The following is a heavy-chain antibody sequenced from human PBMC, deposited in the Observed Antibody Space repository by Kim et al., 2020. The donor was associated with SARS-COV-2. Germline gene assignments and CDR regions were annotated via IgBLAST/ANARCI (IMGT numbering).Heavy chain of an antibody. V-gene: IGHV3-33*01. CDR2: IWYDGSNK. J-gene: IGHJ1*01. D-gene: IGHD3-3*01. Sequence: GGSLRLSCAASGFTFSSYGMHWVRQAPGKGLEWVAVIWYDGSNKYYADSVKGRFTISRDNSKNTLYLQMNSLRAEDTAVYYCARGLSYDFWSGYQFQHWGQGTLVTVSS. CDR1: GFTFSSYG. CDR3: ARGLSYDFWSGYQFQH.